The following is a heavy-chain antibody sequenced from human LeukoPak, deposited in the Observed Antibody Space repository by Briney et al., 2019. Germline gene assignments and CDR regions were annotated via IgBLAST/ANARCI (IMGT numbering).Heavy chain of an antibody. D-gene: IGHD3-3*01. Sequence: SETLSLTCTVSGDSISSSYWSWIRQPPGKGLEWIGSINYSGSTYYNPSLKSRVTISLNTSKNHFSLKLSSVTAADTAVYYCARDFPQASRYFDLWGRGTLVTVSS. CDR3: ARDFPQASRYFDL. CDR2: INYSGST. J-gene: IGHJ2*01. V-gene: IGHV4-59*05. CDR1: GDSISSSY.